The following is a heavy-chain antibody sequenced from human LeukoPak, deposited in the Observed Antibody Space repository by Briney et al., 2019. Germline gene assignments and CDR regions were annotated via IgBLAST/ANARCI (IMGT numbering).Heavy chain of an antibody. CDR3: ATYFLDTSARD. CDR2: IIPILGIA. D-gene: IGHD3-22*01. V-gene: IGHV1-69*04. J-gene: IGHJ4*02. CDR1: GGTFSSYA. Sequence: SVKVSCKASGGTFSSYAISWVRQAPGQGLEWMGRIIPILGIANYAQKFQGRVTITADKSTSTAYMELSSLRSEDTAVYYCATYFLDTSARDWGQGTLVTVSS.